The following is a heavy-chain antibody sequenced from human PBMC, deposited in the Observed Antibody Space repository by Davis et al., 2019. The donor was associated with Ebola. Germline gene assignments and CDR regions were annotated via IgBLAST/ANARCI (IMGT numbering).Heavy chain of an antibody. J-gene: IGHJ6*02. D-gene: IGHD2-2*01. CDR2: IIYIFGAP. CDR3: AREGCSSTSCRHYYYYGMDV. Sequence: SVKVSCKASGGTFNNYAVSWVRQAPGQGLEWMGGIIYIFGAPNYAQKFQGRVTITADKSTSTAYMELSSLRSEDTAVYYCAREGCSSTSCRHYYYYGMDVWGQGTTVTVSS. V-gene: IGHV1-69*06. CDR1: GGTFNNYA.